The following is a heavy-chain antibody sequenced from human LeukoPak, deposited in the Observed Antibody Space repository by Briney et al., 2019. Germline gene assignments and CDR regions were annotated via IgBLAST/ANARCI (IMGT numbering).Heavy chain of an antibody. D-gene: IGHD3-9*01. V-gene: IGHV4-34*01. CDR3: ARGALRYFDWLDY. Sequence: PSETLSLTCAVYGGSFSGYYWSWIRQPPGKGLEWIGEINHSGSTNYNPSLKSRVTISVDTSKNQFSLKLSSVTAADTAVYYCARGALRYFDWLDYWGQGTLVTVSS. J-gene: IGHJ4*02. CDR1: GGSFSGYY. CDR2: INHSGST.